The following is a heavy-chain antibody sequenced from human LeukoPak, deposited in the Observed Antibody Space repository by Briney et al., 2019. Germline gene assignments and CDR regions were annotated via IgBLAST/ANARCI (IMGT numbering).Heavy chain of an antibody. V-gene: IGHV3-7*01. CDR3: ARVASGDYFDY. J-gene: IGHJ4*02. D-gene: IGHD2-8*02. CDR1: GFTFSSYW. CDR2: IKQDGSEK. Sequence: GGSLRLSCAASGFTFSSYWMSWVRQAPGKGLEWVANIKQDGSEKYYVDSVKGRFTISRDNAKNSLYLQMNSLRAEDTAVYYCARVASGDYFDYWGQGTLVTVSP.